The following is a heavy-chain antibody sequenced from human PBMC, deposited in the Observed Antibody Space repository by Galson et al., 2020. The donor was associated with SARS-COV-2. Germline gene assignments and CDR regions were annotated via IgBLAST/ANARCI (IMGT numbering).Heavy chain of an antibody. Sequence: GGSLRLYCAASGFTFSSYAMHWVRQAPGKGLEWVAVISYDGSNKYYADSVKGRFTISRDNSENTLYLQMNSLRAEDTAVYYCARDSAIRFLEWLSPEASYYFDYWGQGTLVTVSS. V-gene: IGHV3-30*04. CDR3: ARDSAIRFLEWLSPEASYYFDY. D-gene: IGHD3-3*01. CDR1: GFTFSSYA. CDR2: ISYDGSNK. J-gene: IGHJ4*02.